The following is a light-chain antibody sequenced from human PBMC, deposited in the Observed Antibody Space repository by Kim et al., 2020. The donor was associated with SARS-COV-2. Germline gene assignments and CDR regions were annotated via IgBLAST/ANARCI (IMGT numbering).Light chain of an antibody. J-gene: IGKJ1*01. CDR1: QSVSSD. CDR2: GAS. V-gene: IGKV3D-15*01. Sequence: VSPGERATLSCRASQSVSSDLAWYQQKPGQAPRLLIHGASTRATGIPARFSGSGSGTEFTLTISSLQSEDFAVYYCQQFNSWPRTFGQGTKVDIK. CDR3: QQFNSWPRT.